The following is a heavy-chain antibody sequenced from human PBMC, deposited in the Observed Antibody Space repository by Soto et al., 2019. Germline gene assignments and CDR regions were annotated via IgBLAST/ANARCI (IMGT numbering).Heavy chain of an antibody. D-gene: IGHD3-10*01. CDR3: ARAMVRGVKSFYYYYGMDV. CDR1: GCPFSSYW. J-gene: IGHJ6*02. V-gene: IGHV3-74*01. Sequence: PGRSLRVPCTASGCPFSSYWMHWVRQAPGKGLVWVSRINSDGSSTSYADSVKGRFTISRDNAKNTLYLQMNSLRAEDTAVYYCARAMVRGVKSFYYYYGMDVWGQGTTVTVSS. CDR2: INSDGSST.